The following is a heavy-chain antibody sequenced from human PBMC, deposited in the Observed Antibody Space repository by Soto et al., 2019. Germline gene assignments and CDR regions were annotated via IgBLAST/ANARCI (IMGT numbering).Heavy chain of an antibody. D-gene: IGHD5-18*01. CDR2: ISAYNGNT. Sequence: GASVKVFCKASGYTFTSYGISWVRQAPGQGLEWMGWISAYNGNTNYAQKLQGRVTMTTDTSTSTAYMELRSLRSDDTAVYYCARSPWIQLSIGYYFDYWGQGTLVTVSS. CDR1: GYTFTSYG. V-gene: IGHV1-18*01. CDR3: ARSPWIQLSIGYYFDY. J-gene: IGHJ4*02.